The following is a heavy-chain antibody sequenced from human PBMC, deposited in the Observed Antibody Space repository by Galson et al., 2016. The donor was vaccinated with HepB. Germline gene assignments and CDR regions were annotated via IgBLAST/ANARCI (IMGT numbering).Heavy chain of an antibody. D-gene: IGHD1-1*01. Sequence: CAISGDSVSSNSATWNWIRLSPSRGLEWLGRTYYRSRWYSDYALSVKSRITINAETSKSQFSLRLNSVTPEDTAVYYCARRTGNGFDVWGQGTTVTVSS. CDR1: GDSVSSNSAT. CDR3: ARRTGNGFDV. J-gene: IGHJ6*02. CDR2: TYYRSRWYS. V-gene: IGHV6-1*01.